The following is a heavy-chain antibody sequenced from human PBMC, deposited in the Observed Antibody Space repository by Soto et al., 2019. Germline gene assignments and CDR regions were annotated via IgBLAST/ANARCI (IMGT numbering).Heavy chain of an antibody. CDR1: GFTFSSYS. CDR3: SKWSGFGDA. V-gene: IGHV3-23*01. Sequence: PGGSLRLSCVASGFTFSSYSMTWVRQAPGKGLEWVSGISDSGGNTWYADSVKGRFTISRDNSKNTLFLQMNSLRAEDTAVYFCSKWSGFGDAWGQGTLVTVSS. D-gene: IGHD3-10*01. J-gene: IGHJ5*02. CDR2: ISDSGGNT.